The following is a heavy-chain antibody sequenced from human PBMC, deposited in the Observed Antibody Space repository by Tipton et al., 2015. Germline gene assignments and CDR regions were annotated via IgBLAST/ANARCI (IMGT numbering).Heavy chain of an antibody. V-gene: IGHV4-34*09. CDR2: IFASGST. D-gene: IGHD1-26*01. CDR1: GGSLSGYY. CDR3: ARDGGGAIPDY. J-gene: IGHJ4*02. Sequence: TLSLTCAVYGGSLSGYYWSWIRQSPGRGLEWIGYIFASGSTYYNPSLKSRVSISLDASKNQFSLKLNSVTAADTAVYYCARDGGGAIPDYWGQGTLVTVSS.